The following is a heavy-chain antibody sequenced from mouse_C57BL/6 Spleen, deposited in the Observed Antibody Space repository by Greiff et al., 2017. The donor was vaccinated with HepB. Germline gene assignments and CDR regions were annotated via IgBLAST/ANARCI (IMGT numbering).Heavy chain of an antibody. CDR3: ARGAYYYGSSYFDY. CDR2: INYDGSST. V-gene: IGHV5-16*01. Sequence: EVKLMESEGGLVQPGSSMKLSCTASGFTFSDYYMAWVRQVPEKGLEWVANINYDGSSTYYLDSLKSRFIISRDNAKNILYLQMSSLKSEDTATYYCARGAYYYGSSYFDYWGQGTTLTVSS. CDR1: GFTFSDYY. D-gene: IGHD1-1*01. J-gene: IGHJ2*01.